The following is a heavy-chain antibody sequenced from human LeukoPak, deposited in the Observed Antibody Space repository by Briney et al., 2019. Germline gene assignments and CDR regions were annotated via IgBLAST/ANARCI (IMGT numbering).Heavy chain of an antibody. J-gene: IGHJ4*02. CDR2: ISGSNSYI. CDR3: ARVPLDYFDY. Sequence: GGSLRLSCAASGFTFSSYSMNWVRQAPGKGLEWVPSISGSNSYIYYADSMKGRFTISRDNAKNSLYLQMNSLRAEDTAVYYCARVPLDYFDYWGQGTLVTVSS. V-gene: IGHV3-21*01. CDR1: GFTFSSYS.